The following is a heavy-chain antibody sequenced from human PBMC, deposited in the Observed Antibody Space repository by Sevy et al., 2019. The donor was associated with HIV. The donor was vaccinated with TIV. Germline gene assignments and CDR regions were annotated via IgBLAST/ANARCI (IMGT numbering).Heavy chain of an antibody. Sequence: GGSLRLSCAASGFIFSDYAMSWVRQAPGKGLEWVSSISGGDDTTYYAHSVKGRFTVSRDNSKNTLYLQMNTLRVEDTAVYYCAKFGDYYDSGGYYWYFDFWGRGTLVTVSS. CDR3: AKFGDYYDSGGYYWYFDF. CDR1: GFIFSDYA. V-gene: IGHV3-23*01. CDR2: ISGGDDTT. D-gene: IGHD3-22*01. J-gene: IGHJ2*01.